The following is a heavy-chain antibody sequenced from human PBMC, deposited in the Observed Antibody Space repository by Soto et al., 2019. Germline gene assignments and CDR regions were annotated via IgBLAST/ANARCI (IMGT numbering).Heavy chain of an antibody. CDR1: GGSFRGYY. Sequence: SETLSLTCAVYGGSFRGYYWSWIRQPPGKGLEWIGEINHSGSTNYNPSLKSRVTISVDTSKNQFSLKLSSVTAADTAVYYCARYAYFTIFGVPRRYWFDPWGQGTLVTVSS. J-gene: IGHJ5*02. V-gene: IGHV4-34*01. CDR3: ARYAYFTIFGVPRRYWFDP. CDR2: INHSGST. D-gene: IGHD3-3*01.